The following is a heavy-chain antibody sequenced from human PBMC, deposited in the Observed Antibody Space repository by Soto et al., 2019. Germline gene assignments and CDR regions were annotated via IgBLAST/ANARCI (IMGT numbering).Heavy chain of an antibody. Sequence: GGSLRLSCAASGFSFYDYGMHWVRQAPGKGLEWVSGISWNSGRIGYADSVKGRFTISRDNAKKSLYLQMNSLRAEDTALYYCAKGPVGGILPESSGYWIDYWGQGTLVTVSS. D-gene: IGHD3-22*01. V-gene: IGHV3-9*01. CDR1: GFSFYDYG. CDR3: AKGPVGGILPESSGYWIDY. J-gene: IGHJ4*02. CDR2: ISWNSGRI.